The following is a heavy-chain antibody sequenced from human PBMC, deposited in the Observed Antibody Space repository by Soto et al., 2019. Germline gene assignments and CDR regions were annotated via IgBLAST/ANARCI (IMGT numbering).Heavy chain of an antibody. Sequence: QVQLVESGGGVVQPGRSLRLSCAASGFTFSSYGMHWVRQAPGKGLEWVAVIWYDGSNKYYADSVKGRFTISRDNSKNTLYLQMNSLRAEDTAVYYCARDPTTVTTTYRTTWFDPWGQGTLVTVSS. J-gene: IGHJ5*02. CDR1: GFTFSSYG. V-gene: IGHV3-33*01. CDR2: IWYDGSNK. CDR3: ARDPTTVTTTYRTTWFDP. D-gene: IGHD4-4*01.